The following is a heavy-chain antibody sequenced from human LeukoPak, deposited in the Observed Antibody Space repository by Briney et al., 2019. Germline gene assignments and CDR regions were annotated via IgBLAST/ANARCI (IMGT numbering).Heavy chain of an antibody. D-gene: IGHD4-23*01. V-gene: IGHV1-18*01. Sequence: ASVTVSCTASGYTFTSYGISWVRQAPGQGLEWMGWISAYNGNTNYAQKLQGRVTMTTDTSTSTAYMELRSLRSDDTAVYYCARILPPYHYGGNTPDFDYWGQGTLVTVSS. CDR1: GYTFTSYG. J-gene: IGHJ4*02. CDR2: ISAYNGNT. CDR3: ARILPPYHYGGNTPDFDY.